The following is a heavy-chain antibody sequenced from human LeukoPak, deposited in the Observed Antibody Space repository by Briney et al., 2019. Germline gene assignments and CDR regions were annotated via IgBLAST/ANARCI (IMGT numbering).Heavy chain of an antibody. J-gene: IGHJ5*02. V-gene: IGHV4-39*07. CDR3: ARGDHDILTGYWKWFDP. CDR2: IYHSGST. Sequence: PSETLSLTCTVSGGSISSSSYYWGWIRQPPGKGLEWIGSIYHSGSTYYNPSLKSRVTISVERPKNQFSLKLISVTAADTAVYYCARGDHDILTGYWKWFDPWGQGTLVIVSS. D-gene: IGHD3-9*01. CDR1: GGSISSSSYY.